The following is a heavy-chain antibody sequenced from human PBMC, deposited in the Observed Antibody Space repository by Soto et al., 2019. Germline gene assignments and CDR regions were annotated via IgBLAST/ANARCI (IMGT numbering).Heavy chain of an antibody. V-gene: IGHV6-1*01. Sequence: PSQTLSLTCAISGDSVSSNSAAWNWIRQSPSRGLEWLGRTYYKSKWYNDYAVSVKSRITINPDTSKNRFSLQLNSVSPEDTAVYYCTREVDDGPNWLDPWGQGTMVTVYS. CDR3: TREVDDGPNWLDP. CDR1: GDSVSSNSAA. CDR2: TYYKSKWYN. D-gene: IGHD1-1*01. J-gene: IGHJ5*02.